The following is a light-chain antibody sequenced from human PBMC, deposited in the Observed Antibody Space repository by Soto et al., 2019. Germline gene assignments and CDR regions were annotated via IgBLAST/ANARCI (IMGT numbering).Light chain of an antibody. V-gene: IGLV1-40*01. J-gene: IGLJ2*01. Sequence: QSVLTQPPSVPGAPGQRVTISCTESSSNIGAGYDVHWYQQLPGTAPKLLIYGNSNRPSGVPDRFSGSKSGTSASLAITGLQAEDEADYYCQSYDSSLSGSSVVFGGGTKLTVL. CDR3: QSYDSSLSGSSVV. CDR1: SSNIGAGYD. CDR2: GNS.